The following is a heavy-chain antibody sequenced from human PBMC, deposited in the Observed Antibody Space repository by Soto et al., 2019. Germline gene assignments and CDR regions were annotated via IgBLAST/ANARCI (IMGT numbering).Heavy chain of an antibody. V-gene: IGHV3-30-3*01. J-gene: IGHJ3*02. D-gene: IGHD3-10*02. CDR2: ITYDRSNQ. CDR1: GFSFSRFA. CDR3: ARLFGGYNENHDDEFDI. Sequence: QVQLVESGGGVVQPGRSLRLSCAGSGFSFSRFAIHWVRQAPGKGLEGVAVITYDRSNQYYADSVKGRFTVSRDNSKRTVYLQMKRMRSEDTAVYYCARLFGGYNENHDDEFDIWGRGTMVHVSS.